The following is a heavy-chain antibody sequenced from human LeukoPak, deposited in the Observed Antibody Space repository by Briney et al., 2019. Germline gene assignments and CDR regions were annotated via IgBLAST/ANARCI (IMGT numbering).Heavy chain of an antibody. J-gene: IGHJ3*02. Sequence: SETLSLTCTVSAGSISSSSYYWGWIRQPPGKGLEWIGSIYYSGSTYYNPSLKSRVTISVDTSKNQFSLKLSSVTAADTAVYYCAGCRDGPIGRAFDIWGQGTMVTVSS. CDR3: AGCRDGPIGRAFDI. V-gene: IGHV4-39*07. D-gene: IGHD5-24*01. CDR2: IYYSGST. CDR1: AGSISSSSYY.